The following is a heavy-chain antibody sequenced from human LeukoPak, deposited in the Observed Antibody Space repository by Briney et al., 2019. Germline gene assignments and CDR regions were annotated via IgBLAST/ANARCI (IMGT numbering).Heavy chain of an antibody. CDR3: ARGLKSSRLWLGRGLSMDV. CDR2: INHSGST. V-gene: IGHV4-34*01. CDR1: GGSFSGYY. Sequence: SETLSLTCAVYGGSFSGYYWSWIRQPPGKGLEWIGEINHSGSTNYNPSLKSRVTISVDTSKNQFSLKLSSVTAADTAVYYCARGLKSSRLWLGRGLSMDVWGKGTKVTVSS. J-gene: IGHJ6*03. D-gene: IGHD5-18*01.